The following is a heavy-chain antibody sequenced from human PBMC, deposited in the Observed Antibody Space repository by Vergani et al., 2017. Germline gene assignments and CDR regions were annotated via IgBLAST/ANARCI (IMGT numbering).Heavy chain of an antibody. Sequence: QVQLQESGPGLVKPSETLSLTCTVSGGSISSYYWSWIRQPAGKGLEWIGRIYTSWSTNYNPSLKSRVTMSVDTSKIQFSLKLSSVTAADTAVYYCARILSSGYQANWFDPWGQGTLVTVSS. CDR1: GGSISSYY. J-gene: IGHJ5*02. CDR2: IYTSWST. D-gene: IGHD3-22*01. V-gene: IGHV4-4*07. CDR3: ARILSSGYQANWFDP.